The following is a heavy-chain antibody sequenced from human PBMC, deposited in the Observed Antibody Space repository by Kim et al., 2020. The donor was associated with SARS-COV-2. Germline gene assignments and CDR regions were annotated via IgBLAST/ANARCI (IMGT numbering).Heavy chain of an antibody. J-gene: IGHJ6*01. D-gene: IGHD3-3*01. CDR2: ISWNSGSI. CDR1: GFTFDDYA. Sequence: GGSLRLSCAASGFTFDDYAMHWVRQAPGKGLEWVSGISWNSGSIGYADSVKGRFTISRDNAKNSLYLQMNSLRAEDTALYYCAKGGEEEPDFNYYYGMDV. V-gene: IGHV3-9*01. CDR3: AKGGEEEPDFNYYYGMDV.